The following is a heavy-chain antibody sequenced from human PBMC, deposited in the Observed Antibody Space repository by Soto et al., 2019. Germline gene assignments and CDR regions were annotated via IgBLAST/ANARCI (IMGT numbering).Heavy chain of an antibody. D-gene: IGHD6-19*01. Sequence: QVQLQESGPGLVRPSETLSLTCTVSSDSISSYYWIWIRQSPGKGLEWIGYTDYSGNTNYNPSLKSRVTVSGGAPKAQFLLRLTFVTDADTAAYYCARAVCDPIHSLDYWGQGALVTVSS. V-gene: IGHV4-59*08. CDR3: ARAVCDPIHSLDY. CDR1: SDSISSYY. CDR2: TDYSGNT. J-gene: IGHJ4*02.